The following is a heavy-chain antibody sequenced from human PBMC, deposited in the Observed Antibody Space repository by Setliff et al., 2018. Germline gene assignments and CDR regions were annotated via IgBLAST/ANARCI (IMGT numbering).Heavy chain of an antibody. Sequence: GASVKVSCKASGGTFTSYYMHWVRQAPGQGLEWMGIINPSGGSTSYAQKFQGRVTMTRDTSTSTVYMELSSLRSEDTAVYYCARGEGIVASSGWYPTSFDYWGQGTLVTVSS. CDR2: INPSGGST. D-gene: IGHD6-19*01. CDR1: GGTFTSYY. CDR3: ARGEGIVASSGWYPTSFDY. J-gene: IGHJ4*02. V-gene: IGHV1-46*01.